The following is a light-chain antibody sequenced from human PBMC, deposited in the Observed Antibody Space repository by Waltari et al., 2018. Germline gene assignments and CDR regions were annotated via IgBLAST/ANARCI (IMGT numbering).Light chain of an antibody. CDR2: DVF. V-gene: IGLV2-14*03. J-gene: IGLJ2*01. Sequence: QSALTQPASVSGSPGQSISISCTGISSDVGGFNFVSWYQQHPGKAPKLMIYDVFNRPSGVSTRFSGSKSDNAASLAISRRQAEDEAVYYCSSYTASPPHVVFGGGTKVTVL. CDR1: SSDVGGFNF. CDR3: SSYTASPPHVV.